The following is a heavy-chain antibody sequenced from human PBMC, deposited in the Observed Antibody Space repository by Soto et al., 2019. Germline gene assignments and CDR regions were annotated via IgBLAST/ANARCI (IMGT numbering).Heavy chain of an antibody. CDR1: GYTFTSYD. V-gene: IGHV1-8*01. CDR3: ARAEAYGMDV. J-gene: IGHJ6*02. Sequence: QVQLVQSGAEVKKPGASVKVSCKASGYTFTSYDINWVRQATGQGLEWMGWMNPNSGNTGYAQKFQGRVTMTRNTSISTAYMGLSSQTSDDRAVYYCARAEAYGMDVGGQATTVTVSS. CDR2: MNPNSGNT.